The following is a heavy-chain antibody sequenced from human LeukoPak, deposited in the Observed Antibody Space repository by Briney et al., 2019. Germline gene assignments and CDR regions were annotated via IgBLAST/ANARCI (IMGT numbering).Heavy chain of an antibody. CDR2: ISAYNGNT. V-gene: IGHV1-18*01. Sequence: ASVKVSCKASGYTFTSYGISWVRQAPGQGLEWMGWISAYNGNTNYAQKLQGRVTVTTDTSTNTAYMDLRSLRSDDTAVYYCARIQDTAMGLDYWGQGTLVTVSS. D-gene: IGHD5-18*01. CDR3: ARIQDTAMGLDY. CDR1: GYTFTSYG. J-gene: IGHJ4*02.